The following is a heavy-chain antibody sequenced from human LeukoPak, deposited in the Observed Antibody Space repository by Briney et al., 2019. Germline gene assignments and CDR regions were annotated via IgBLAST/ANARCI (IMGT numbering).Heavy chain of an antibody. Sequence: GRSLRLSCAASGFTFDDYAMHWVRQAPGKGLEWVSGISWNSGSIGYADSVKGRFTISRDNAKNSLYLQMNSLRAEDTALYYCAKGTKLCSGGSCYLGELDYWGQGTLVTVSS. CDR1: GFTFDDYA. CDR3: AKGTKLCSGGSCYLGELDY. J-gene: IGHJ4*02. CDR2: ISWNSGSI. D-gene: IGHD2-15*01. V-gene: IGHV3-9*01.